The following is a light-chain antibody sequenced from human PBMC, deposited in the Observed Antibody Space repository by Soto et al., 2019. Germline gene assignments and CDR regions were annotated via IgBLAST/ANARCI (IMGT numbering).Light chain of an antibody. J-gene: IGKJ5*01. CDR3: QQYAGTPT. Sequence: VMTQTPLTLSVTPGQPASISCRASDSVHSSYVAWYQQTPGQTPRLLIHGATSRAPGVPDRFSGSESGTDFTLTISRLEPEDFAVYYCQQYAGTPTFGQGTRLEIK. CDR1: DSVHSSY. V-gene: IGKV3-20*01. CDR2: GAT.